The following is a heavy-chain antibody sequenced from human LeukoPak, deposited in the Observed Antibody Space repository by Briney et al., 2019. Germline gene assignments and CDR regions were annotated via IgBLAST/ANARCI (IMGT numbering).Heavy chain of an antibody. V-gene: IGHV3-23*01. Sequence: PGASLRLSCAASGFTFSGYGMSWVRQAAGKGLEWVSTISNCGSETYYADSVKGRFAISRDNSKNMLVLQMNSLRAEDTAIYYCAKSGPYYFAFWGHGTRVTVSS. CDR1: GFTFSGYG. CDR3: AKSGPYYFAF. CDR2: ISNCGSET. J-gene: IGHJ4*01.